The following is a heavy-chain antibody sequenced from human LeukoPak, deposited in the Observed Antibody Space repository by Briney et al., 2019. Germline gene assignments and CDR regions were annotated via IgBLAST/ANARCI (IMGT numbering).Heavy chain of an antibody. CDR1: GFTFSSYS. D-gene: IGHD2-8*02. Sequence: GGSLRLSCAASGFTFSSYSMNWVRQAPGKGLEWVSSNSSTSSYIYYADSVKGRFTISRDNAKNSLYLQMNSLRAEDTAVYYCARDLSGGYDYWGQGTLVTVSS. V-gene: IGHV3-21*01. CDR3: ARDLSGGYDY. J-gene: IGHJ4*02. CDR2: NSSTSSYI.